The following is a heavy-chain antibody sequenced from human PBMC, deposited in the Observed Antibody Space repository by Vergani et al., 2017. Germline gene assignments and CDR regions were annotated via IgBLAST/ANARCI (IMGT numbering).Heavy chain of an antibody. J-gene: IGHJ2*01. D-gene: IGHD3-16*01. V-gene: IGHV4-39*01. Sequence: QMQLQEWGPGLVKASETLSLTCTVSGDSIISSSYYWGWIRQPPGKGLEWIGSIYNSGNGDSSSSLKSRVTISADTSKNQFSLRLTSVTAADTAVYYCASGKYYSDSTSHFRGRYFDVWGRGTLVTVPS. CDR3: ASGKYYSDSTSHFRGRYFDV. CDR1: GDSIISSSYY. CDR2: IYNSGNG.